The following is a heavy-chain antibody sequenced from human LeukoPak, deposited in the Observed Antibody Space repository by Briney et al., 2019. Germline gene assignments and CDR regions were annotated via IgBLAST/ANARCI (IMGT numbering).Heavy chain of an antibody. D-gene: IGHD3-22*01. CDR1: GGSFSGYY. Sequence: SETLSLTCAVYGGSFSGYYWSWIRQPPAKGLEWIGEINHSGSTNYNPSLKSRVTISVDTTKNQFSLKLSSVTAADTAVYYCARARSAYYDSSGTRGPLTYWGQGTLVTVSS. J-gene: IGHJ4*02. CDR2: INHSGST. V-gene: IGHV4-34*01. CDR3: ARARSAYYDSSGTRGPLTY.